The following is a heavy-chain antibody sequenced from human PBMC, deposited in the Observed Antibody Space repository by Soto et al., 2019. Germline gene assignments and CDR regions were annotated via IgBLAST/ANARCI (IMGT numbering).Heavy chain of an antibody. CDR2: ITSSSSTI. CDR1: GFTFSTSS. CDR3: ARDSLLDH. V-gene: IGHV3-48*02. Sequence: EVQLVESGGDLVQPGGSLRLSCAASGFTFSTSSMNWVRQAPGKGLEWVSYITSSSSTIYYADSVKGRFTTSRDNARNSVYLQMNSLRDEDTAVYYCARDSLLDHWGQGTLVTVSS. J-gene: IGHJ4*02. D-gene: IGHD3-3*02.